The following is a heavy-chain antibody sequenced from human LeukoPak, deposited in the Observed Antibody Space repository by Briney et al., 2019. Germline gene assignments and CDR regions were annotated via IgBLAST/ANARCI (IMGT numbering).Heavy chain of an antibody. D-gene: IGHD2-2*02. CDR3: ARGRYCSSASCHRYYFDY. CDR2: INHSGST. V-gene: IGHV4-34*01. Sequence: SETLSLTCAVYGGSFSGYYWSWIRQPPGKGLEWIGEINHSGSTNYNPSLKSRVTISVDTSKNQFSLKLSSVTAADTAVYYCARGRYCSSASCHRYYFDYWGQGTLVTVSS. J-gene: IGHJ4*02. CDR1: GGSFSGYY.